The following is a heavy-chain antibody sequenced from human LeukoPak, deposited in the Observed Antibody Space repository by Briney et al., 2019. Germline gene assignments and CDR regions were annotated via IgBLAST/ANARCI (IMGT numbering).Heavy chain of an antibody. CDR1: GYTFTGYY. J-gene: IGHJ4*02. CDR3: ARDAPSYDYVWGSYPY. D-gene: IGHD3-16*02. Sequence: ASVKVSCKASGYTFTGYYMHWVRQAPGQGLEWLGWINPNSGGTNYAQKFQGRVTMTRDTSISTAYVELSRLRSDDTAVYYCARDAPSYDYVWGSYPYWGQGTLVTVSS. V-gene: IGHV1-2*02. CDR2: INPNSGGT.